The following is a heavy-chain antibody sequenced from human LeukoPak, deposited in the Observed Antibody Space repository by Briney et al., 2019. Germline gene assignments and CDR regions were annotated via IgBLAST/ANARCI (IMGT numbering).Heavy chain of an antibody. CDR3: ARQGIRYGSETYYMRGWFDP. D-gene: IGHD3-10*01. CDR2: INHSGNS. V-gene: IGHV4-34*01. J-gene: IGHJ5*02. Sequence: SETLSLTCAVYGGSFSAYYWSWIRQPPGKGLEWIGEINHSGNSNYNPSLKSRVTISVDTSKNQFSLKLSSVTAADTAIYYCARQGIRYGSETYYMRGWFDPWGQGTLVTVSS. CDR1: GGSFSAYY.